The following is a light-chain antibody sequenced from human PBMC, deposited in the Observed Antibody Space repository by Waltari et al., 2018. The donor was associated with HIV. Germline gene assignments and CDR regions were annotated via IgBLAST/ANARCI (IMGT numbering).Light chain of an antibody. Sequence: QSVLTQPPSASGTTRQRVTISCSGSSSSIGNYAINWYQQLTGTAPKVLIYSNNQRPSGVPDRFSGSKSGTSASLAISGLQSEDEAEYYCSTWDASLNGWVFGGGTKLTVL. J-gene: IGLJ3*02. V-gene: IGLV1-44*01. CDR3: STWDASLNGWV. CDR2: SNN. CDR1: SSSIGNYA.